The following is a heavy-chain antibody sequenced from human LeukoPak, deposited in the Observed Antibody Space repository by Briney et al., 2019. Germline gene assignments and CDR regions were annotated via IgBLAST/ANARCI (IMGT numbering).Heavy chain of an antibody. CDR3: ARDMHWWNGDFDY. D-gene: IGHD1-1*01. Sequence: GGSLRLSCATSGFTFSRYNMNWVRQAPGKGLEWVSSITSSSIYKYYADSMKGRFTISRDNAKNSLYLQMDSLRAEDTAVYYCARDMHWWNGDFDYWGQGTLVTVSS. J-gene: IGHJ4*02. V-gene: IGHV3-21*01. CDR1: GFTFSRYN. CDR2: ITSSSIYK.